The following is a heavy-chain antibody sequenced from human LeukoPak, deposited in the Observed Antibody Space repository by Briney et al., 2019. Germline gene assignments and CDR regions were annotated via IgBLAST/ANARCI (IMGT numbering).Heavy chain of an antibody. V-gene: IGHV3-23*01. Sequence: GGSLRLSCIASGFIFSSYAMSWVRQAPGKGLEWVSAISGSGGSTYYADSVKGRFTISRDNSKNTLYLQMNSLRAEDTAVYYCAKDPSGGYDYVWGSYRNTWFDPWGQGTLVTVSS. CDR1: GFIFSSYA. J-gene: IGHJ5*02. CDR3: AKDPSGGYDYVWGSYRNTWFDP. D-gene: IGHD3-16*02. CDR2: ISGSGGST.